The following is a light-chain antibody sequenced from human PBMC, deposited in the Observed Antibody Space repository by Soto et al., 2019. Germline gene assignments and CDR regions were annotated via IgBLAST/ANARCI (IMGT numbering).Light chain of an antibody. Sequence: EIVLTQSPGTLSLSPGERATLSCRASQSVTSSYLAWYQQKPGQAPRLLISGASSRATGIPDRFSGSGSGPDFPLTISRLEPEDFAVYYCQQYSSSRLTLGGGTKVEIK. V-gene: IGKV3-20*01. CDR1: QSVTSSY. CDR3: QQYSSSRLT. CDR2: GAS. J-gene: IGKJ4*01.